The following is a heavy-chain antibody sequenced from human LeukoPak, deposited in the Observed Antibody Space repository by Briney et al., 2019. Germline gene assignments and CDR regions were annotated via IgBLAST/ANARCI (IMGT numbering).Heavy chain of an antibody. J-gene: IGHJ4*02. CDR3: TRDPNSGSYLGRVQSDY. V-gene: IGHV3-49*03. D-gene: IGHD1-26*01. CDR2: IRSKAYGGTT. Sequence: GGSLRLSCTASGFTFGDYAMSWFRQAPGKGLEWVGFIRSKAYGGTTEYAASVKGRFTISRDDSKSIAYLQMNSLKTEDTAVYYCTRDPNSGSYLGRVQSDYWGQGTLVTVSS. CDR1: GFTFGDYA.